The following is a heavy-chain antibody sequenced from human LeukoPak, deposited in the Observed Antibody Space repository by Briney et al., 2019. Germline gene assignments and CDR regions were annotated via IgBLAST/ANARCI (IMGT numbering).Heavy chain of an antibody. J-gene: IGHJ4*02. D-gene: IGHD6-19*01. Sequence: GGSLLLSCAASGFTFSSYAMSWVRQAPGKGLEWVSSISSSSSYIYYADSVKGRFTISRDNAKNSLYLQMNSLRAEDTAVYYCARDSPLSYSSGRPYYFDYWGQGTLVTVSS. CDR3: ARDSPLSYSSGRPYYFDY. V-gene: IGHV3-21*01. CDR1: GFTFSSYA. CDR2: ISSSSSYI.